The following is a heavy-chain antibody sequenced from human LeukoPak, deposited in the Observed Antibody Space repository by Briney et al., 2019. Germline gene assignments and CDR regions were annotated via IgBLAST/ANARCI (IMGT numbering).Heavy chain of an antibody. CDR3: ARLTAGYSYGPDYFDY. CDR2: IYPGDSDT. J-gene: IGHJ4*02. CDR1: GYIFTSYW. Sequence: GESLKISCKGSGYIFTSYWIGWVRQMPGKGLEWMGIIYPGDSDTRYSPSFQGQVTISADKSISTAYLQWSSLKPSDTAMYYCARLTAGYSYGPDYFDYWGQGTLVTVSS. D-gene: IGHD5-18*01. V-gene: IGHV5-51*01.